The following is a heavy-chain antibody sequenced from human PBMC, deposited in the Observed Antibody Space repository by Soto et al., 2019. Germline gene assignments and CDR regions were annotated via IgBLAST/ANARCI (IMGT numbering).Heavy chain of an antibody. J-gene: IGHJ6*02. CDR2: MNPNSGNT. CDR3: ARGGCIGTSCYPYYYYAMDV. CDR1: GYTFTSSD. Sequence: QVQLVQSGAEVKKPGASVKVSCKASGYTFTSSDITWVRQATGQGLEWMGWMNPNSGNTGYAQKFQGRVTMTRNTSIRPAYMELSSLRSEDTAVYYCARGGCIGTSCYPYYYYAMDVWGQGTTVTVSS. D-gene: IGHD2-2*01. V-gene: IGHV1-8*01.